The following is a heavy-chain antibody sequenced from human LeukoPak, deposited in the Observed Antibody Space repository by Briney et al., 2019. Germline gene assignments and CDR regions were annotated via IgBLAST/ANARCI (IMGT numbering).Heavy chain of an antibody. Sequence: PGGSLRLSCAASGFTFSSYWMHWVRQAPGKGLVWVSRIKSDGSSTSYADSVKGRFTISRDNSKNTLYLQMNSLRAEDTAVYYCAKRGAGGTYCGGDCGKYYGMDVWGQGTTVTVSS. J-gene: IGHJ6*02. D-gene: IGHD2-21*02. CDR2: IKSDGSST. V-gene: IGHV3-74*01. CDR3: AKRGAGGTYCGGDCGKYYGMDV. CDR1: GFTFSSYW.